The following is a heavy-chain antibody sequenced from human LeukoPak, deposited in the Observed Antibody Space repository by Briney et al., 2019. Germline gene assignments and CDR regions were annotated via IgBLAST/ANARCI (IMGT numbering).Heavy chain of an antibody. CDR3: ANTHDYGDY. CDR2: IDESGAGT. V-gene: IGHV3-23*01. J-gene: IGHJ4*02. Sequence: PGRSLRLSCAASGFTFNSFAMSWVRQAPGKGLEWVSGIDESGAGTFYADSVKGRFTISRDNSKNTLFLQMNSLRVEDTAVYYCANTHDYGDYWGQGTMVTVSS. CDR1: GFTFNSFA.